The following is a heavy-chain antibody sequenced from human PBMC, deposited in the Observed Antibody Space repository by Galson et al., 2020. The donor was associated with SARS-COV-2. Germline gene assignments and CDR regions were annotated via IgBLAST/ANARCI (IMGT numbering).Heavy chain of an antibody. CDR3: ARAPYGSGSYYNVDYYYGMDV. CDR1: GYTFTGYY. CDR2: INPNSGGT. J-gene: IGHJ6*02. Sequence: ASVKVSCKASGYTFTGYYMHWVRQAPGQGLEWMGWINPNSGGTNYAQKFQGRVTMTRDTSISTAYMELSRLRSDDTAVYYCARAPYGSGSYYNVDYYYGMDVWGQGTTVTVSS. D-gene: IGHD3-10*01. V-gene: IGHV1-2*02.